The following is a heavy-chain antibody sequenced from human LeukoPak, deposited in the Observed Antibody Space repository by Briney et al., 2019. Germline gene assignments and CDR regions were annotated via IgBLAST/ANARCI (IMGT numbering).Heavy chain of an antibody. J-gene: IGHJ4*02. CDR2: INHSGST. CDR3: ARAPYSSSFFDY. Sequence: PSETLSLTSAVSGGSFSGYYWSCIRHPPGKGLEWIGEINHSGSTNYNPSLKSRGTISVDTSKNQFSLKLSSVTAADTAVYYCARAPYSSSFFDYWGQGTLVTVSS. D-gene: IGHD6-13*01. V-gene: IGHV4-34*01. CDR1: GGSFSGYY.